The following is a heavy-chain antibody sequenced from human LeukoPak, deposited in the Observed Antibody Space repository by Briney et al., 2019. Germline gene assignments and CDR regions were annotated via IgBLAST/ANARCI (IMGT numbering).Heavy chain of an antibody. V-gene: IGHV3-7*01. D-gene: IGHD3-22*01. CDR3: AGDGQNKYYYDSSGYYYLTYYFDY. CDR2: IKQDGSEK. J-gene: IGHJ4*02. Sequence: GGSLRLSCAASGFTFSSYWMSWVRQAPGKGLEWVANIKQDGSEKYYVDSVKGRFTISRDNAKNSLYLQMNSLRAEDTAVYYCAGDGQNKYYYDSSGYYYLTYYFDYWGQGTLVTVSS. CDR1: GFTFSSYW.